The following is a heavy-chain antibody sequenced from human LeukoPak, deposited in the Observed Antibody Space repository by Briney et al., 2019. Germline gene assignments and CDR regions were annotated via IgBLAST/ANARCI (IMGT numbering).Heavy chain of an antibody. J-gene: IGHJ4*02. Sequence: ASVKVSCKASGDTFTSYCMHWVRQAPGQGLEWMGIINPSGGSTSYAQKFQGRVTMTRDTSTSTVYMELSSLRSEDTAVYYCARSGVRYDSSGPFDYWGQGTLVTVSS. V-gene: IGHV1-46*01. D-gene: IGHD3-22*01. CDR2: INPSGGST. CDR1: GDTFTSYC. CDR3: ARSGVRYDSSGPFDY.